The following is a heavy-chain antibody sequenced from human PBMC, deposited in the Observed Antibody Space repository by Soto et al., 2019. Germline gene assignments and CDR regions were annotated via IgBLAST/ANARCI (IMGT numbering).Heavy chain of an antibody. CDR1: GDSVSSNSAA. CDR3: VGNYYGSGSYVTDSDYSSIDT. D-gene: IGHD3-10*01. J-gene: IGHJ5*02. Sequence: SQTLSLTCAISGDSVSSNSAAWNWIRQSPSRGLEWLGRTYFNSIWYTDYAVSVRSRLTINADTSKNHFSLNLNSVTPEDTALYYFVGNYYGSGSYVTDSDYSSIDTWGQEIHLTISS. CDR2: TYFNSIWYT. V-gene: IGHV6-1*01.